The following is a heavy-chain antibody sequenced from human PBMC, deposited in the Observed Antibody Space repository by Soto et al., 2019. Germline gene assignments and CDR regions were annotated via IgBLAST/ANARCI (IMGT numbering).Heavy chain of an antibody. J-gene: IGHJ6*02. V-gene: IGHV1-18*01. CDR1: GYTFTSYG. CDR2: ISAYNGST. CDR3: ARRVVPAAPTRFYYYYGMDV. D-gene: IGHD2-2*01. Sequence: ASVKVSCKASGYTFTSYGISWVRQAPGQGLEWMGWISAYNGSTNYAQKLQGRVTMTTDTSTSTAYMELRSLRSDDTAVYYCARRVVPAAPTRFYYYYGMDVWGQGTTVTVSS.